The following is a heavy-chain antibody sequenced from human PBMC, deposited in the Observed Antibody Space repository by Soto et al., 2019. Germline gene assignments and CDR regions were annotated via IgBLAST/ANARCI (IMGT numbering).Heavy chain of an antibody. CDR3: AKDKALGGGSCFDY. J-gene: IGHJ4*02. CDR1: GFTFSSYA. Sequence: PGGSLRLSCAASGFTFSSYAMSWVRQAPGKGLEWVSAISGSGGSTYYADSVKGRFTISRDNSKNTLYLQMDSLRAEDTAVYYCAKDKALGGGSCFDYWGQGTLVTVSS. D-gene: IGHD2-15*01. CDR2: ISGSGGST. V-gene: IGHV3-23*01.